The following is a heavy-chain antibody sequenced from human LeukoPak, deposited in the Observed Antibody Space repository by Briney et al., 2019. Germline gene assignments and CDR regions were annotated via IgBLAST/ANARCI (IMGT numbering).Heavy chain of an antibody. CDR2: FSGSGGST. V-gene: IGHV3-23*01. J-gene: IGHJ4*02. D-gene: IGHD4-17*01. CDR3: AKLLNDYGDYYFDS. CDR1: GFIFSNYA. Sequence: HPGGSLRLSCAASGFIFSNYAMSWVRQAPGKGLQWVSAFSGSGGSTYYADSVKGRFTISRDNSKNTLYLQMNSLRADDTAAYYCAKLLNDYGDYYFDSWGQGTLVTVSS.